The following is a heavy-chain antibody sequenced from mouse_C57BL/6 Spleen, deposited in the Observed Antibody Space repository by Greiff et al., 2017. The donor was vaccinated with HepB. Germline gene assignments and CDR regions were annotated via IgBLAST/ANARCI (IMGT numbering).Heavy chain of an antibody. J-gene: IGHJ4*01. CDR1: GYSFTDYN. Sequence: EVQLQESGPELVKPGASVKISCKASGYSFTDYNMNWVKQSNGKSLEWIGVINPNYGTTSYNQKFKGKATLTVDQSSSTAYMQLNSLTSEDSAVYYCARALYYYGSSGGYAMDYWGQGTSVTVSS. CDR2: INPNYGTT. D-gene: IGHD1-1*01. CDR3: ARALYYYGSSGGYAMDY. V-gene: IGHV1-39*01.